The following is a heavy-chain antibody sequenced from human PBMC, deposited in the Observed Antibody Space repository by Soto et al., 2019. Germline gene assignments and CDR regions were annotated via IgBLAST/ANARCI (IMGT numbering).Heavy chain of an antibody. Sequence: SLRLSCAASGFTFSSYSMNWVRQAPGKGLEWVSYISSSSSTIYYADSVKGRFTISRDNAKNSLYLQMNSLRAEDTAVYYCAREAQIVGATNWFDPWGQGTLVTVSS. J-gene: IGHJ5*02. V-gene: IGHV3-48*01. D-gene: IGHD1-26*01. CDR2: ISSSSSTI. CDR1: GFTFSSYS. CDR3: AREAQIVGATNWFDP.